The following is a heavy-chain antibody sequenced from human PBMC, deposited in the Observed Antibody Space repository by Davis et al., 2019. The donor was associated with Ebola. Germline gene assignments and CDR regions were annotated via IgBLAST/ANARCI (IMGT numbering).Heavy chain of an antibody. D-gene: IGHD3-22*01. J-gene: IGHJ3*02. V-gene: IGHV1-3*04. Sequence: AASVTVSCKASGYTFTTYAIHWVRQAPGQRLEWMGWIYTGSGYTKDSQKFQGRLTITRDTSASTAYMELSSLRSEDTAVYYCARLSNYYYDSSGYPGAFDIWGQGTMVTVSS. CDR3: ARLSNYYYDSSGYPGAFDI. CDR1: GYTFTTYA. CDR2: IYTGSGYT.